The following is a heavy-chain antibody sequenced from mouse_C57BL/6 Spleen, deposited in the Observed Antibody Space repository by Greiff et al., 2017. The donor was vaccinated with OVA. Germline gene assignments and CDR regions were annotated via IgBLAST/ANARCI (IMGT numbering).Heavy chain of an antibody. Sequence: EVILVESGGGLVQPGGSLSLSCAASGFTFTDYYMSWVLQPPGKALEWLGFIRNKANGYTTEYSASVKGRFTISRDKSQSILYLQMNALRAEDSATYYCARGDGYYFDYWGQGTTLTVSS. CDR3: ARGDGYYFDY. CDR1: GFTFTDYY. D-gene: IGHD2-3*01. CDR2: IRNKANGYTT. V-gene: IGHV7-3*01. J-gene: IGHJ2*01.